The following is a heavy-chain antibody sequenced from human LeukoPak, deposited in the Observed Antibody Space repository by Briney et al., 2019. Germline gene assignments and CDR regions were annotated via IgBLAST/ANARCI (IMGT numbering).Heavy chain of an antibody. Sequence: GGSLRLSCAASGFSVSRNYMTWVRQAPGKGLEWVSVIYSGGSTYYADSVKGRFTISRDNSKNTLYLQMNSLRAEDTAVYYCAKNHERGRYDSFDMWTQGSWVTVSS. CDR1: GFSVSRNY. CDR2: IYSGGST. J-gene: IGHJ3*02. V-gene: IGHV3-53*01. D-gene: IGHD3-16*02. CDR3: AKNHERGRYDSFDM.